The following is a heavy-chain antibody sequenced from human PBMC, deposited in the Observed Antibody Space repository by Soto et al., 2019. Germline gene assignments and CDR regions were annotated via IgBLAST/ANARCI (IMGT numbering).Heavy chain of an antibody. CDR3: ARLRNYDILTGSTNALHYYYYDYQDV. D-gene: IGHD3-9*01. CDR1: GGSISSYY. Sequence: PSETLSLTCTVSGGSISSYYWSWIRQPPGKGLEWIGYIYYSGSTNYNPSLKSRVTISVDTSKNQFSLKLSSVTAADTAVYYCARLRNYDILTGSTNALHYYYYDYQDVWGKGTTVTVSS. V-gene: IGHV4-59*08. CDR2: IYYSGST. J-gene: IGHJ6*03.